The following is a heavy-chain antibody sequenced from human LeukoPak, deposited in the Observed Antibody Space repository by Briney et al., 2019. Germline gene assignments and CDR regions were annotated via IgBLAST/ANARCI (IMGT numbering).Heavy chain of an antibody. Sequence: GRSLRLSCAASGFTFSSYAMHWVRQAPGKGLEWVAVISYDGSNKYYADSVKGRFTISRDNSKNTLYLQMNSLRAEDTAVYYCARDGRTRFLEWLGHNWFDPWGQGTLATVSS. CDR3: ARDGRTRFLEWLGHNWFDP. CDR1: GFTFSSYA. CDR2: ISYDGSNK. D-gene: IGHD3-3*01. V-gene: IGHV3-30-3*01. J-gene: IGHJ5*02.